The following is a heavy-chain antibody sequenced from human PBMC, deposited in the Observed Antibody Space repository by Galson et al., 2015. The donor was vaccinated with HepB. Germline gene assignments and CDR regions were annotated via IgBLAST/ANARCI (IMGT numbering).Heavy chain of an antibody. V-gene: IGHV3-23*01. CDR1: GFTFSRYA. J-gene: IGHJ4*02. CDR2: ITSNGGRT. CDR3: AKDGIMVSNNPYQLHF. D-gene: IGHD2-8*01. Sequence: SLRLSCAASGFTFSRYAMTWVRQAPGKGLEWISSITSNGGRTFYTNSVKGRFTISRDNSRNTVVLQLRSLRPEDTAVYYCAKDGIMVSNNPYQLHFWGQGTLVSVSS.